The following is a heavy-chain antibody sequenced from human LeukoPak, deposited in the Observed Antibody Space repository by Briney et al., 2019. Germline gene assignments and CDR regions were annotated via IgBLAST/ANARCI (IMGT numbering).Heavy chain of an antibody. D-gene: IGHD6-13*01. Sequence: GGSLRLSCAASGFTFSSYGMHWVRQAPGKGLEWVAFIRYDGSNKYYADSVKGRFTISRDNSKNTLYLQMNSLRAEDTAVYYCARDVDSSSWTRRDAFDIWGQGTMVTVSS. J-gene: IGHJ3*02. CDR1: GFTFSSYG. V-gene: IGHV3-30*02. CDR2: IRYDGSNK. CDR3: ARDVDSSSWTRRDAFDI.